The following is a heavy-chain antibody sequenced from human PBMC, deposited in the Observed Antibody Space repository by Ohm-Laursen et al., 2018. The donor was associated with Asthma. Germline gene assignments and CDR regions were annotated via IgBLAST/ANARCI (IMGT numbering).Heavy chain of an antibody. CDR3: ASQLSFDCSGGSCYSTGWFDP. V-gene: IGHV3-7*03. CDR2: IKPDGSQT. D-gene: IGHD2-15*01. Sequence: SLRLSCAASGFTFSSSWMIWVRQAPGKGLQWLAFIKPDGSQTYYADSLEGRFSISRDNSKNTLYLQMNSLRAEDTAVYYCASQLSFDCSGGSCYSTGWFDPWGQGTLVTVSS. CDR1: GFTFSSSW. J-gene: IGHJ5*02.